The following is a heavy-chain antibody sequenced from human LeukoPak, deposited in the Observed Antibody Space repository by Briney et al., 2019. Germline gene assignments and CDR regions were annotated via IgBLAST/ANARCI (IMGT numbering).Heavy chain of an antibody. CDR1: GYTFSSDY. J-gene: IGHJ4*02. CDR2: INPGSGGT. D-gene: IGHD3-10*01. V-gene: IGHV1-46*01. CDR3: YLDGGRDAYYGSGLEY. Sequence: GASVKVSCKAPGYTFSSDYIHWVRQAPGQGLEWMGRINPGSGGTSYALNFQGRVTMTRDTSTSTVYMDLSSLSSEDTAVYYCYLDGGRDAYYGSGLEYWGQGTLITVSS.